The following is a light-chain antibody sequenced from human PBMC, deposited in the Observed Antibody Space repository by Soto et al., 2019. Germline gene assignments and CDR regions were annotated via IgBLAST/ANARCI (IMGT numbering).Light chain of an antibody. CDR2: GAS. J-gene: IGKJ3*01. CDR1: QSVGSDY. Sequence: EIVLTHSPGTLSLSPGERATLSCSASQSVGSDYLAWYQQKPGQAPRILIYGASSRAAGIPARFSGSGSGTDFTLTISSLEPEDLAVYYCQQRGTFGPGTKVDIK. V-gene: IGKV3-20*01. CDR3: QQRGT.